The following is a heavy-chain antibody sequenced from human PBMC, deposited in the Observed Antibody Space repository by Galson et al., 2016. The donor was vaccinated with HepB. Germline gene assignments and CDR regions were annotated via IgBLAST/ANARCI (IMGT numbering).Heavy chain of an antibody. V-gene: IGHV1-18*01. CDR1: GYTFINYG. Sequence: SVKVSCKASGYTFINYGITWVRQAPGQGLEWMGWISPYNGNTNYVQKLQGRVTMTTDTSTSTAYMELRGLTSDDTAVYYCAREAHLQQWPVPYYYYSGVDVWGQGTTVTVSS. J-gene: IGHJ6*02. D-gene: IGHD6-19*01. CDR2: ISPYNGNT. CDR3: AREAHLQQWPVPYYYYSGVDV.